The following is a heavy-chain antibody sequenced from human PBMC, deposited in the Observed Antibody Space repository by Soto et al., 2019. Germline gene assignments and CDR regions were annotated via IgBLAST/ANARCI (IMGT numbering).Heavy chain of an antibody. J-gene: IGHJ6*02. D-gene: IGHD3-16*02. CDR2: IWYDGSNK. CDR3: ARARLPYYDYVWGSYRYTRYYYYGMDV. CDR1: GFTFSSYG. Sequence: PGGSLRLSCAASGFTFSSYGMHWVRQAPGKGLEWVAVIWYDGSNKYYADSVKGRFTIPRDNSKNTLYLQMNSLRAEDTAVYYCARARLPYYDYVWGSYRYTRYYYYGMDVWGQGTTVTVSS. V-gene: IGHV3-33*01.